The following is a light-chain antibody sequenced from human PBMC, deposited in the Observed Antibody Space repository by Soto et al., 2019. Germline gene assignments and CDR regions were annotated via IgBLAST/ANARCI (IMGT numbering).Light chain of an antibody. CDR3: SSYTSGSTLVV. Sequence: QSVLTQPASVSGSPGQSITISCTGTSSDVGDYNYVSWYQQLPGKAPKLMIYDVTNRPSGVSNRFARSKSGNTASLTISGLQADDEADYYCSSYTSGSTLVVFGGGTKLTVL. J-gene: IGLJ2*01. CDR1: SSDVGDYNY. V-gene: IGLV2-14*03. CDR2: DVT.